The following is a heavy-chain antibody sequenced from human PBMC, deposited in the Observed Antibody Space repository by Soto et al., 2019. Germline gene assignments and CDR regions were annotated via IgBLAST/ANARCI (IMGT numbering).Heavy chain of an antibody. Sequence: SETLSLTCAVSGGSISSSNWWSWVRQPPGKGLEWIGEIYHSGSTNYNPSLKSRVTISVDKSKNQFSLKLSSVTAADTAVYYCAGAYDFWSGYYNYYYYGMDVWGQGTTVTVSS. CDR2: IYHSGST. J-gene: IGHJ6*02. D-gene: IGHD3-3*01. V-gene: IGHV4-4*02. CDR3: AGAYDFWSGYYNYYYYGMDV. CDR1: GGSISSSNW.